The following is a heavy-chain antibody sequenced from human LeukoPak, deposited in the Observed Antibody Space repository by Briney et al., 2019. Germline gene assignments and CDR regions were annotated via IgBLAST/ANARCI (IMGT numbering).Heavy chain of an antibody. CDR1: AASIRNDY. J-gene: IGHJ4*02. CDR2: IYTSGST. CDR3: ASPRSGYRYTFDN. D-gene: IGHD3-22*01. V-gene: IGHV4-4*09. Sequence: HSETLSRTRDVSAASIRNDYWSWMPPAPGKRLEWIGYIYTSGSTNYNPSLKSRVSISLDTSKNRFSLTLNFVPAADTAVYYCASPRSGYRYTFDNWGQGALVTVSS.